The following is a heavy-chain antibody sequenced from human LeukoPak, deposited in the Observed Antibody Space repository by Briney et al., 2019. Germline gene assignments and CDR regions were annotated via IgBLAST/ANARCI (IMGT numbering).Heavy chain of an antibody. CDR3: ARGGYSYGFDNFDF. V-gene: IGHV4-59*01. Sequence: KSSETLSLTCTVSGGSISSYYWSWIRQPPGKGLEWIGYIYYSGSTNYNPSLKSRVTLSVDTSQNQFSLKLSSVTAADTAVYYCARGGYSYGFDNFDFWGQGTLVTVTS. J-gene: IGHJ4*02. D-gene: IGHD5-18*01. CDR2: IYYSGST. CDR1: GGSISSYY.